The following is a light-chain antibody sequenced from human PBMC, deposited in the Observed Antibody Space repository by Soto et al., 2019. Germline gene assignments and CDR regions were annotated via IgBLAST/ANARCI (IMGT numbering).Light chain of an antibody. CDR1: QSIGNW. CDR3: QQYNSYMFT. Sequence: DIQMTQSPSTLSAFVGDRVRISCRASQSIGNWLAWYQQKPGKAPKLLIQKASSLESGVPSRFSGSGSGTEFTLTISSLQPDDFATYYCQQYNSYMFTFGQGTTLEIK. J-gene: IGKJ2*01. V-gene: IGKV1-5*03. CDR2: KAS.